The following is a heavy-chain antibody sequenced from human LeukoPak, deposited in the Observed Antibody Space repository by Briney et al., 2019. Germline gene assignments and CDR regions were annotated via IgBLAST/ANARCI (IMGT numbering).Heavy chain of an antibody. Sequence: AGGSLRLSCAVSGFTFSSYWMNWVRQAPGKGLEWVAGIKQDGGEKSYVDSVKGRFTISRDNAKNSLYLQMSSLRAEDTAVYYCARDGTAAGLYFDLWGQGTLVTVSS. J-gene: IGHJ4*01. CDR2: IKQDGGEK. D-gene: IGHD6-13*01. V-gene: IGHV3-7*01. CDR1: GFTFSSYW. CDR3: ARDGTAAGLYFDL.